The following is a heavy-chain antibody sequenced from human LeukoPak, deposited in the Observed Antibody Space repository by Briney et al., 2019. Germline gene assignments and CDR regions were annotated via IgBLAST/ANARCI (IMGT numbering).Heavy chain of an antibody. D-gene: IGHD2-2*01. CDR2: IYPGDSET. J-gene: IGHJ6*02. Sequence: GDSLKISCEGSGYSFTSYWIGWVRQMPGKGLEWMGIIYPGDSETRYSPSFQGQVTISVDKSISTAYLQWSSLKASDTAMYYCARHSHCSSITCYYYYGMDVWGQGTTVTVSS. CDR1: GYSFTSYW. V-gene: IGHV5-51*01. CDR3: ARHSHCSSITCYYYYGMDV.